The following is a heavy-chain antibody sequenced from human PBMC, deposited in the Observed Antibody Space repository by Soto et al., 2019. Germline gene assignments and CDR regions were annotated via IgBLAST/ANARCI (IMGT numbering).Heavy chain of an antibody. J-gene: IGHJ2*01. D-gene: IGHD3-10*01. CDR1: GFSFSNDG. CDR3: AKEASVPSLGEFCYFDR. V-gene: IGHV3-23*01. CDR2: VSADGQTT. Sequence: EVHLLESGGGLVQPGGSLRLSCAASGFSFSNDGMTWVRQAPGKGLEWVSSVSADGQTTYYAGSVRGRFTISRDSSNGTLYLQMDTLRADDTAVYYCAKEASVPSLGEFCYFDRWGRGTHVTVSS.